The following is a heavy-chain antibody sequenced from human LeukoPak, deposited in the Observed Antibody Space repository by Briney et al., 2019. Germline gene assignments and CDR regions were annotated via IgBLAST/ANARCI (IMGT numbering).Heavy chain of an antibody. J-gene: IGHJ5*02. D-gene: IGHD3-22*01. CDR3: ARVPLYYDSSGYLRANWFDP. V-gene: IGHV4-4*09. CDR1: GGSISSYY. Sequence: PSETLSLTCTVSGGSISSYYWSWIRQPPGKGLEWIGYIYTSGSTNYNPSLKSRVTISVDTSKNQFSLKLSSVTAADTAVYYCARVPLYYDSSGYLRANWFDPWGQGTLVTVSS. CDR2: IYTSGST.